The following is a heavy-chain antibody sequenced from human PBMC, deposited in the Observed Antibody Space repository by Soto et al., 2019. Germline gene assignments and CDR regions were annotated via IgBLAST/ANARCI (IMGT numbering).Heavy chain of an antibody. CDR2: FTAAGRNT. CDR3: ARGSTDSYPGSRIFDF. D-gene: IGHD3-10*01. J-gene: IGHJ4*02. CDR1: GFTFSDFA. V-gene: IGHV3-23*01. Sequence: GGSLRLSCAASGFTFSDFAMSWVRKAPGKGLEWVSTFTAAGRNTFYADSVKGRFTISRDNSKSTLYLHVNSLRVEDSALYYCARGSTDSYPGSRIFDFWGRGTLVSVSS.